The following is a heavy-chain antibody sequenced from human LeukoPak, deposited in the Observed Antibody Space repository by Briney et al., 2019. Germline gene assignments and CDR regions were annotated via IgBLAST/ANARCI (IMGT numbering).Heavy chain of an antibody. V-gene: IGHV3-13*01. Sequence: GGSLRLSCAASGFTFSSYDMHWVRQATGKGLEWVSAIGTAGDTYYPGSVKGRFTISRENAKNSLYLQMNSLRAGDTAVYYCATLYDFWSGYPFDYWGQGTLVTVSS. D-gene: IGHD3-3*01. CDR1: GFTFSSYD. CDR2: IGTAGDT. J-gene: IGHJ4*02. CDR3: ATLYDFWSGYPFDY.